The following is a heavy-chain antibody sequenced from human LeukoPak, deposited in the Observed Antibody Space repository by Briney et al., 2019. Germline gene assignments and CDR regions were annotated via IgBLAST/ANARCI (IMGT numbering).Heavy chain of an antibody. V-gene: IGHV3-11*06. J-gene: IGHJ4*02. CDR1: GFPFSDYY. D-gene: IGHD2-15*01. Sequence: GGPLRLSCAASGFPFSDYYMSWIRQAPGKGLEWVSYISSSSSYTNYADSAKGRFTISRDNAKNSLYLQMNSLRAEDTAVYYCAARGGPEGYWGQGTLVTVSS. CDR2: ISSSSSYT. CDR3: AARGGPEGY.